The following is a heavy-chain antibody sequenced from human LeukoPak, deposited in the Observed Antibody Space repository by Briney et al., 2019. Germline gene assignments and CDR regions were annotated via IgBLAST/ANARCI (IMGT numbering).Heavy chain of an antibody. J-gene: IGHJ4*02. D-gene: IGHD6-6*01. CDR3: AKDRQYSSSLDY. V-gene: IGHV3-23*01. CDR1: GFTFSSYA. Sequence: PGGSLTLSCAASGFTFSSYAMSWVRQAPGKGLEWVSAICGSGGSTYYADSVKGRFTISRDNSKNTLYLQMNSLRAEDTAVYYCAKDRQYSSSLDYWGQGTLVTVSS. CDR2: ICGSGGST.